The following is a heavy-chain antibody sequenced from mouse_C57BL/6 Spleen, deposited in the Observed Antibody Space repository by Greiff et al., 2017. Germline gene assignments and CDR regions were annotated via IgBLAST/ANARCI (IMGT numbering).Heavy chain of an antibody. Sequence: EVQLQQSGPGLVKPSQSLSLTCSVTGYSITSGYYWNWIRQFPGNKLEWMGYISYDGSNNYNPSLKNRISITRDTSKNQFFLKLNSVTTEDTATYYSARENYGSSHYFDYWGQGTTLTDSS. J-gene: IGHJ2*01. CDR1: GYSITSGYY. V-gene: IGHV3-6*01. D-gene: IGHD1-1*01. CDR2: ISYDGSN. CDR3: ARENYGSSHYFDY.